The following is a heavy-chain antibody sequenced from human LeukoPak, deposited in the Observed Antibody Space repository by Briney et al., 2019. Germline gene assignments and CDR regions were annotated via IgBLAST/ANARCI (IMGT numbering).Heavy chain of an antibody. V-gene: IGHV5-51*01. J-gene: IGHJ4*02. CDR2: IFPGDSDT. CDR1: GYNFTNYW. D-gene: IGHD6-19*01. Sequence: GESLKISCKGSGYNFTNYWIGWVRQLPGKGLEWMGFIFPGDSDTRYSPSFEGQVTVSADRSINTAYLQWRSLKAWDTAMYYCARRDSSGWYSPFDYWGQGTLVTVSS. CDR3: ARRDSSGWYSPFDY.